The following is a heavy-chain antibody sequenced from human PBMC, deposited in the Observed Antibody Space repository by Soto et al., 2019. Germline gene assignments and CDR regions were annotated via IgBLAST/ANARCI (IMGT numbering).Heavy chain of an antibody. D-gene: IGHD6-6*01. Sequence: EVQLVESGGGLFKPGGSLRLSCAASVLTFRSFSVNWVRQAPGKGLEWVAVILSSSGSIYYADSVKGRFTISRDNAKNSLYLQMNSLKDEDTAVYYCERDSGEQLFRRGFYYYYMDVWCTGTTVTVSS. CDR2: ILSSSGSI. V-gene: IGHV3-21*01. J-gene: IGHJ6*03. CDR1: VLTFRSFS. CDR3: ERDSGEQLFRRGFYYYYMDV.